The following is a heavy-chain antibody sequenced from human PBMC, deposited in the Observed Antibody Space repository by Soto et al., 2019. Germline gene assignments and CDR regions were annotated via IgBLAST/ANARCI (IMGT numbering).Heavy chain of an antibody. V-gene: IGHV3-30-3*01. CDR1: GFTFSSYA. J-gene: IGHJ3*02. CDR2: ISYDGSNK. D-gene: IGHD7-27*01. CDR3: ARDKGLGIEADAFDI. Sequence: QVQLVESGGGVVQPGRSLRLSCAASGFTFSSYAMHWVRQAPGKGLEWVAVISYDGSNKYYADSVKGRFTISRDNSKNTLYLKMNSLRAEDTAVYYCARDKGLGIEADAFDIWGQGTMVTVSS.